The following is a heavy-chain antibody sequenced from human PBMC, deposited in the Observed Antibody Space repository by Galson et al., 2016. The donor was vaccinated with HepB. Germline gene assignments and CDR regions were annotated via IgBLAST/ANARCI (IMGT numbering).Heavy chain of an antibody. CDR2: ISGHSGNT. Sequence: QSGAEVKKPGESLRISCKASGYGFTNSGINWVRQAPGQGLEWMGWISGHSGNTHFAEEFQDRVTMTTDTSTSTAYMELRTLRSDDTAMYYCARGGFDILTTWGQGTLVIVSS. CDR1: GYGFTNSG. J-gene: IGHJ1*01. CDR3: ARGGFDILTT. D-gene: IGHD3-9*01. V-gene: IGHV1-18*01.